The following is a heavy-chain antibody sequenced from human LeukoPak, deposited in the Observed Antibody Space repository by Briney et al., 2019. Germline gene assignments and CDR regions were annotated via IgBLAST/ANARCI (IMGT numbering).Heavy chain of an antibody. CDR2: IYYSGST. Sequence: PSETLSLTCTVSGGSISSYYWSWIRQPPGKGLEWIGYIYYSGSTNYNPSLKSRVTISVNTSKNQFSLKLSSVTAADTAVYYCARGPLGYGDYKLFDYWGQGTLVTVSS. D-gene: IGHD4-17*01. J-gene: IGHJ4*02. V-gene: IGHV4-59*12. CDR3: ARGPLGYGDYKLFDY. CDR1: GGSISSYY.